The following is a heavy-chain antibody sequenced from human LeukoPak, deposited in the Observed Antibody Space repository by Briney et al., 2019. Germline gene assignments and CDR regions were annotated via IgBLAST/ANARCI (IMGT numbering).Heavy chain of an antibody. V-gene: IGHV1-18*01. CDR3: ARDKWELLRAATLIGDAFDI. CDR2: ISAYNGNT. Sequence: ASVKVSCKASGYTFTSYGISWVRQAPGQGLEWMGWISAYNGNTNYAQKLQGRVTMTTDTSTSTAYMELRSLRSDDTAVYYCARDKWELLRAATLIGDAFDIWGQGTMVTVSS. D-gene: IGHD1-26*01. J-gene: IGHJ3*02. CDR1: GYTFTSYG.